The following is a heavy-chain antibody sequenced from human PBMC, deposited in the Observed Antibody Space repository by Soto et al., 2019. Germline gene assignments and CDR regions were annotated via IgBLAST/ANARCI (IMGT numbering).Heavy chain of an antibody. CDR3: AKEEDCSGGSCQFQH. CDR1: GFTFSSYG. Sequence: ESGGGVVQPGRSLRLSCAASGFTFSSYGMHWVRQAPGKGLEWVAVISYDGSNKYYADSVKGRFTISRDNSKNTLYLQMNSLRAEDTAVYYCAKEEDCSGGSCQFQHWGQGTLVTVSS. J-gene: IGHJ1*01. CDR2: ISYDGSNK. V-gene: IGHV3-30*18. D-gene: IGHD2-15*01.